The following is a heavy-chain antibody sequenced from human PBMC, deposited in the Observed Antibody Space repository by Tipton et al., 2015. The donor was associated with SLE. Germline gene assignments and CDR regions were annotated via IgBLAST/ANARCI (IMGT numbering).Heavy chain of an antibody. D-gene: IGHD3-3*01. CDR1: GFSFATSW. Sequence: SLRLSCAASGFSFATSWMAWVRQAPGKGLEWVANIKEDGSETLYVDSVKGRFTISRDNAKNSLFLQMNSLRAEDTGVYYCAKDRYDFWSGYGVFDYWGQGTLVTVSS. CDR2: IKEDGSET. V-gene: IGHV3-7*01. J-gene: IGHJ4*02. CDR3: AKDRYDFWSGYGVFDY.